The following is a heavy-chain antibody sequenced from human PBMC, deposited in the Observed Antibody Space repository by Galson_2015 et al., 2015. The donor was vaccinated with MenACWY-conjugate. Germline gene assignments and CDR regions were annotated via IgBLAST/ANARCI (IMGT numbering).Heavy chain of an antibody. CDR3: ARAYRTGTSCAGSFAP. CDR1: GFTFSTYW. J-gene: IGHJ5*02. Sequence: SLRLSCAASGFTFSTYWMHWVRQAPGEGLVWVSRVNSDGRSTSYADSVKGRFSISRDNAKNTRYLQMNSLRAEDTAVYYCARAYRTGTSCAGSFAPWGPGTLVTVSS. V-gene: IGHV3-74*01. CDR2: VNSDGRST. D-gene: IGHD2-8*02.